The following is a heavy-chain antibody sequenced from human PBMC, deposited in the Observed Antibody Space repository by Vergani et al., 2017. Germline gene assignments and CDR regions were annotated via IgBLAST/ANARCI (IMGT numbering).Heavy chain of an antibody. J-gene: IGHJ4*02. D-gene: IGHD6-6*01. CDR1: GGSISSGGYY. V-gene: IGHV4-31*03. CDR3: ARGPYRLVLFDY. CDR2: IYYSGST. Sequence: QVQLQESGPGLVKPSQTLSLTCTVSGGSISSGGYYWSWIRQHPGKGLEWIGYIYYSGSTYYNPSLKSRVTISVDTYKNQCSLKLSSVTAADTAVYYCARGPYRLVLFDYWGQGTLVTVSS.